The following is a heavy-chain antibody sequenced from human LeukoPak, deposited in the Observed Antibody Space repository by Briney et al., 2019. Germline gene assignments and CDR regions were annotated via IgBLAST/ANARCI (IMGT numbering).Heavy chain of an antibody. D-gene: IGHD6-13*01. CDR2: INPNSGGT. Sequence: ASVKVSCKASGYTFTDYYLHWVRQAPGQGLEWMGGINPNSGGTDYAQKSQGRVTMTRDTSISTAYMELSSLTSDDTAIYYCARGRTPAGGRVLDGYWGQGTLVTVSS. CDR3: ARGRTPAGGRVLDGY. J-gene: IGHJ4*02. CDR1: GYTFTDYY. V-gene: IGHV1-2*02.